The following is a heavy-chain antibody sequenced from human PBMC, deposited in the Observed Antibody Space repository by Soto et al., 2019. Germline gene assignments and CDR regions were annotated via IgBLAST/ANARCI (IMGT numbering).Heavy chain of an antibody. V-gene: IGHV3-23*01. CDR2: ISGSGGST. CDR1: GFTFSSYS. Sequence: GGSLILSCAASGFTFSSYSRSWVRQAPGKGLEWVSAISGSGGSTYYADSVKGRFTISRDNSKNTLYLQMNSLRAEDTAVYYCAKDMKATILYYFDYWGQGTLVNVSS. D-gene: IGHD5-12*01. J-gene: IGHJ4*02. CDR3: AKDMKATILYYFDY.